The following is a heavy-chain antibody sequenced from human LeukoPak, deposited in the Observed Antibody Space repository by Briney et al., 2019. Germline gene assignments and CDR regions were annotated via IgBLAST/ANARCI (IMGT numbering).Heavy chain of an antibody. D-gene: IGHD2-21*01. V-gene: IGHV4-34*01. J-gene: IGHJ4*02. Sequence: KPSETLSLTCAVYGGSFSGYYWSWIRQPPGKGLEWIGEINHSGSTYYNPSLKSRVTISVDTSKNQFSLKLSSVTAADTAVYYCARVAYCGGDWEFDYWGQGTLVTVSS. CDR2: INHSGST. CDR3: ARVAYCGGDWEFDY. CDR1: GGSFSGYY.